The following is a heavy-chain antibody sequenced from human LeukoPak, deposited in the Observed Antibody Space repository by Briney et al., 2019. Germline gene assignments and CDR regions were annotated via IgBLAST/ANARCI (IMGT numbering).Heavy chain of an antibody. J-gene: IGHJ4*02. V-gene: IGHV3-23*01. CDR2: IINTGTAT. CDR1: GFTFSSYG. CDR3: VKDRAYLRRGFDD. Sequence: GRSLRLSCAASGFTFSSYGMHWVRQAPGKGPEWVSSIINTGTATYYADAVKGRFTISRDNSKNTLYLQMSTLRVEDTALYYCVKDRAYLRRGFDDWGQGTLVTVSS. D-gene: IGHD2-21*01.